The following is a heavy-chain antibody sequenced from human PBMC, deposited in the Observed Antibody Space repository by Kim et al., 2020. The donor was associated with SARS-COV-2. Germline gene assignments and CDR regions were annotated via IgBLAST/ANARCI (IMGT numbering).Heavy chain of an antibody. J-gene: IGHJ6*04. CDR3: AREQGVVPGAIRFYYYYYYGMDV. D-gene: IGHD2-2*01. V-gene: IGHV1-69*13. CDR1: GGTFSSYA. CDR2: IIPIFGTA. Sequence: SVKVSCKASGGTFSSYAISWVRQAPGQGLEWMGGIIPIFGTANYAQKFQGRVTITADESTSTAYMELSSLRSEDTAVYYCAREQGVVPGAIRFYYYYYYGMDVWGKGTTVTVAS.